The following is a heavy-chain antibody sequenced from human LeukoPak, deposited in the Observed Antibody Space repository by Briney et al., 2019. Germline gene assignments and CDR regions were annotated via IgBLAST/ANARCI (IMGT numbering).Heavy chain of an antibody. V-gene: IGHV4-39*07. J-gene: IGHJ4*02. D-gene: IGHD3-10*01. CDR3: ARDQQLPSYGSGSYNY. CDR1: GGSISSSSYY. CDR2: IYYSGST. Sequence: PSETLSLTCTVSGGSISSSSYYWGWIRQPPGKGLEWIGSIYYSGSTYYNPSLKSRVTISVDTSKNQFSLKLSSVTAADTAVYYCARDQQLPSYGSGSYNYWGQGTLVTVSS.